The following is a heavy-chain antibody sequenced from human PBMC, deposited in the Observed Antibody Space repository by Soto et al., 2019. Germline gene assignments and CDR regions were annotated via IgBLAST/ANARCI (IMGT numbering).Heavy chain of an antibody. CDR2: LIPIFGTA. CDR3: ARVWQQLPLFDY. CDR1: GGTFSSYA. Sequence: SVKVSCKASGGTFSSYAISWVRQAPGQGLEWMGGLIPIFGTANYAQKFQGRVTITADESTSTAYMELGSLRSEDTAVYYCARVWQQLPLFDYWGQGTLVTVSS. D-gene: IGHD6-13*01. V-gene: IGHV1-69*13. J-gene: IGHJ4*02.